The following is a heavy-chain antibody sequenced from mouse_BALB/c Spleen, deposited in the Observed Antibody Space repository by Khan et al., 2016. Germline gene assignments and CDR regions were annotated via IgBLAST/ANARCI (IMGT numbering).Heavy chain of an antibody. CDR1: GYAFSIYW. D-gene: IGHD2-12*01. Sequence: QVQLQQPGAELVRPGPSVKISCKASGYAFSIYWMNWVKQRLGQGLEWIGQTYPGDGDTDYNGKFKDKATLTADKSTRIDYMQLSSLSSADSAVSFWTKSTYSYDYWDPGTSLTVSS. V-gene: IGHV1-80*01. CDR2: TYPGDGDT. J-gene: IGHJ2*02. CDR3: TKSTYSYDY.